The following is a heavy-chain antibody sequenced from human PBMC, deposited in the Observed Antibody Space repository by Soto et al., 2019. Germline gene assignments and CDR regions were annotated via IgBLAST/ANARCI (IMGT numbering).Heavy chain of an antibody. CDR2: VIPIFATT. D-gene: IGHD2-2*01. CDR3: ASTPHQLPRYYFDS. J-gene: IGHJ4*02. CDR1: GGVFSGYV. V-gene: IGHV1-69*06. Sequence: QVLLTQSGAEVKKPGSSVKVSCKASGGVFSGYVISWVRQAPGQGLEWMGGVIPIFATTKFARRFQDRLTITADKSANTAYMELSGLRSDDTAIYYCASTPHQLPRYYFDSWGQGTPVIVS.